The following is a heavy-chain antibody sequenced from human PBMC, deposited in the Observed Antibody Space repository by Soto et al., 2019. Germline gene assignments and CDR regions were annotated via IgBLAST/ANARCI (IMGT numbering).Heavy chain of an antibody. CDR3: ARDQAVVIANPDY. J-gene: IGHJ4*02. CDR1: EFTFNTYA. CDR2: ISGSGDST. Sequence: PGGSLRLSCAASEFTFNTYAMSWVRQAPGKGLEWVSAISGSGDSTYYADSVKGRFTISRDNSKNTLYLQMNSLRAEDTAVYYCARDQAVVIANPDYWGQGTLVTVSS. V-gene: IGHV3-23*01. D-gene: IGHD2-21*01.